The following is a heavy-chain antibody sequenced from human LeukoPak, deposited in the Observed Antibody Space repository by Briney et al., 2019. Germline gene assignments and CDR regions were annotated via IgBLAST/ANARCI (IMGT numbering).Heavy chain of an antibody. CDR1: GYSFTSYW. V-gene: IGHV5-51*01. CDR2: IYPGDSDT. CDR3: ARHPLYDILTGSFDY. J-gene: IGHJ4*02. Sequence: LGESLKISCKGSGYSFTSYWIGWVRQMPGKGLELMGIIYPGDSDTRYSPSFQGQVTISADKSISTAYLQWSSLKASDTAMYYCARHPLYDILTGSFDYWGQGTLVTVSS. D-gene: IGHD3-9*01.